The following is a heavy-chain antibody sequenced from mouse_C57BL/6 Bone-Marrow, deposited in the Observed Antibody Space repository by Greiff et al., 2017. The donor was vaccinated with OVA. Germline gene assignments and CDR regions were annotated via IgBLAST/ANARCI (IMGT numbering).Heavy chain of an antibody. CDR1: GYTFTSYW. V-gene: IGHV1-55*01. Sequence: QVQLKQPGAELVKPGASVKMSCKASGYTFTSYWITWVKQRPGQGLEWIGDIYPGSGSTTYNEKFKSKATLTVDTSSSPAYMQLSSLTSEDSAVYYCARSRYYYGSSYDAMDDWGQGTSVTVSS. J-gene: IGHJ4*01. D-gene: IGHD1-1*01. CDR2: IYPGSGST. CDR3: ARSRYYYGSSYDAMDD.